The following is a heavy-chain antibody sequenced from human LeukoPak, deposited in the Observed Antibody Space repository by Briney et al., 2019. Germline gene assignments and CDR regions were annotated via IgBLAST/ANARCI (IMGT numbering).Heavy chain of an antibody. CDR2: NYSGGAT. CDR1: GFTVISNL. D-gene: IGHD3-10*01. CDR3: AKVGTHTMVRGPTRYYYYYYMDV. J-gene: IGHJ6*03. V-gene: IGHV3-53*01. Sequence: SGGSLRLSCAASGFTVISNLMTWVRQSPGRGLEWLSSNYSGGATYYADSVKGRFTISRDHSNNSVSLQMTNLRVEDTAIYYCAKVGTHTMVRGPTRYYYYYYMDVWGKGTTVTVSS.